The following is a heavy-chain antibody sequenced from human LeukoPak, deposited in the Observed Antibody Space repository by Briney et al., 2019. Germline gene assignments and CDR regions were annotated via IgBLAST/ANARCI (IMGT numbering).Heavy chain of an antibody. CDR1: GGSFSGYY. D-gene: IGHD3-22*01. Sequence: SETLSLTCAVYGGSFSGYYWSWIRQPPGKGLEWIGEINHSGSTNYNPSLKSRVTMSVDTSKNQFSLKLSSVTAADTAVYYCARGSYDSSGYYDAFDIWGQGTMVTVSS. CDR3: ARGSYDSSGYYDAFDI. V-gene: IGHV4-34*01. CDR2: INHSGST. J-gene: IGHJ3*02.